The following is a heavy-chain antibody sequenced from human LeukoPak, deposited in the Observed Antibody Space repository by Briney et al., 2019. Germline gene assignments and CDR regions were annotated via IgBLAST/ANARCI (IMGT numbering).Heavy chain of an antibody. D-gene: IGHD5-12*01. CDR2: IIPILGIA. CDR1: GGTFSSYA. V-gene: IGHV1-69*04. J-gene: IGHJ4*02. CDR3: ASSPDTRYSGYDYGLNYFDY. Sequence: SVKVSCKASGGTFSSYAISWVRQAPGQGLEWMGRIIPILGIANYAQKFQGRVTITAGKSTSTAYMELSSLRSEDTAVCYCASSPDTRYSGYDYGLNYFDYWGQGTLVTVSS.